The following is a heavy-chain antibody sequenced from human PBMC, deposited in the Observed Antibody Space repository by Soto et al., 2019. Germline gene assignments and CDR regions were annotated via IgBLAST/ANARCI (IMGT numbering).Heavy chain of an antibody. D-gene: IGHD6-25*01. V-gene: IGHV3-23*01. J-gene: IGHJ4*02. CDR1: GFTFSSYA. Sequence: VGSLRLSCAASGFTFSSYAMSWVRQAPGKGLEWVSAISGSGGSTYYADSVKGRFTISRDNSKNTLYLQMNSLRAEDTAVYYCAKDLVGGYGCFDYWGQGTLVTVSS. CDR3: AKDLVGGYGCFDY. CDR2: ISGSGGST.